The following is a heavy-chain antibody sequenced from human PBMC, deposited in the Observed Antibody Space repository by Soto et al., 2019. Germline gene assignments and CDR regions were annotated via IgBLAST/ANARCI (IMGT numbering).Heavy chain of an antibody. CDR2: IKSKTDGGTT. J-gene: IGHJ4*02. Sequence: GGSLRLSCAASGFTFSNAWMSWVRQAPGKGLEWVGRIKSKTDGGTTDYAAPVKGRFTISRDDSKNTLYLQMNSLKTEDTAVYYCTTNYCSGGSCSEYWGQGTLVTVSS. CDR1: GFTFSNAW. V-gene: IGHV3-15*01. D-gene: IGHD2-15*01. CDR3: TTNYCSGGSCSEY.